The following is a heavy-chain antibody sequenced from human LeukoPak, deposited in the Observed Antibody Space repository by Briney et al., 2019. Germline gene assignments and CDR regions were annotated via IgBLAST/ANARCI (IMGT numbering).Heavy chain of an antibody. Sequence: GGSLRLSCGASGFTFSEYWMTWVRQAPGRGPERVANIKGDGTKMYYVDSVKGRFTISRDNDKNSLYLQMNNLRVEDTAVYHCARDGSCFDFWGQGALVTVSS. CDR2: IKGDGTKM. D-gene: IGHD6-19*01. J-gene: IGHJ4*02. CDR1: GFTFSEYW. V-gene: IGHV3-7*01. CDR3: ARDGSCFDF.